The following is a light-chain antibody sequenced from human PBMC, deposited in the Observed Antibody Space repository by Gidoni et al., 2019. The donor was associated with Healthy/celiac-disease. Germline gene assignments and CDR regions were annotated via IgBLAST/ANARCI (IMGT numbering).Light chain of an antibody. V-gene: IGKV3-11*01. Sequence: EIVLTQSPATLSLSPGERATLSCRASQSVSSYLAWYQQKPGQAPRLLIYDASNRATGIPARFSGSGSGTDFTLTISSLEPEDFAVYYCQQRSNWPWTFXQXTKVEIQ. J-gene: IGKJ1*01. CDR2: DAS. CDR1: QSVSSY. CDR3: QQRSNWPWT.